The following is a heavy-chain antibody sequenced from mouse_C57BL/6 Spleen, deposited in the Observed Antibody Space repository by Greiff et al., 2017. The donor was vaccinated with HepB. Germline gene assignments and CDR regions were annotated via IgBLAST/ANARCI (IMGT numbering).Heavy chain of an antibody. D-gene: IGHD1-1*01. CDR3: ARSGYGSSHYFDY. J-gene: IGHJ2*01. CDR1: GYTFTSYW. Sequence: QVQLQQPGAELVRPGSSVKLSCKASGYTFTSYWMHWVKQRPIQGLEWIGNIDPSDSETHYNQKFKDKATLTVDKSSSTAYMQLSSLTSEDSAVYDCARSGYGSSHYFDYWGQGTTLTVSS. V-gene: IGHV1-52*01. CDR2: IDPSDSET.